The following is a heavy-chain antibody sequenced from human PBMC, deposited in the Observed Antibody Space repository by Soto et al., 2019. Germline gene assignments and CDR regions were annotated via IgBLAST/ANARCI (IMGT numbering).Heavy chain of an antibody. CDR2: IDPTDSYT. D-gene: IGHD1-26*01. CDR3: ATNLPPSGSSFFSWFDL. CDR1: GDGFPRTW. Sequence: ECLKRCFKASGDGFPRTWIWCVRQMPGKGLEWMGRIDPTDSYTYYSPSFQGDVTISVDKSSSTAYVQWSSLKASDTAMYYCATNLPPSGSSFFSWFDLWGQGTLVTVSS. J-gene: IGHJ5*02. V-gene: IGHV5-10-1*01.